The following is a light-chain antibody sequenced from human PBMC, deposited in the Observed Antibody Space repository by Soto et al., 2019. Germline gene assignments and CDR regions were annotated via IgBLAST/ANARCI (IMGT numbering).Light chain of an antibody. CDR1: QSISSW. CDR3: QQYNSYSLYT. V-gene: IGKV1-5*01. Sequence: DIQMTQSPSTLSASVGDRVTITCRASQSISSWLAWYQQKPGKAPKLLIYDASSLESGVSSRFSGSGFGTEFTLTISSLQPDDFATYYCQQYNSYSLYTFGQGTKLEIK. J-gene: IGKJ2*01. CDR2: DAS.